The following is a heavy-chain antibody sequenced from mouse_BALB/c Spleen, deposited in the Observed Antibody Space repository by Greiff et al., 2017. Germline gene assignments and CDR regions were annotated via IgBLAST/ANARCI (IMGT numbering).Heavy chain of an antibody. CDR2: ISYSGST. V-gene: IGHV3-2*02. CDR1: GYSITSDYA. J-gene: IGHJ4*01. Sequence: DSGPGLVKPSQSLSLTCTVTGYSITSDYAWNWIRQFPGNKLEWMGYISYSGSTSYNPSLKSRISITRDTSKNQFFLQLNSVTTEDTATYYCAREGQLGLRRAMDDWGQGTSVTVSS. CDR3: AREGQLGLRRAMDD. D-gene: IGHD3-2*01.